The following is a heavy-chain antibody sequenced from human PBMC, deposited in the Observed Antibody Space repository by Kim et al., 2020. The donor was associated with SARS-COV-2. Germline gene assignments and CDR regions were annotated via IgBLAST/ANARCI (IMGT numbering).Heavy chain of an antibody. CDR3: ARGPPAAPIDY. J-gene: IGHJ4*02. Sequence: ANYAKKFQGRVTITADESTSTAYMELSSLRSEDTAVYYCARGPPAAPIDYWGQGTLVTVSS. D-gene: IGHD6-13*01. V-gene: IGHV1-69*01. CDR2: A.